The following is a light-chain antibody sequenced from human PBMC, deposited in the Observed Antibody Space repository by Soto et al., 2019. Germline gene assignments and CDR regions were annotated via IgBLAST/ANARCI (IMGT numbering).Light chain of an antibody. CDR3: QQYYTYPWT. J-gene: IGKJ1*01. Sequence: DIQMTQSPSTLPASVVDRLTITCRASQSISMWLAWYQQRPGKGPKLLIYKASNLQGGVSSRFSGSGSGTEFTLTISGLQPDDFATYYCQQYYTYPWTFGHGTKVEI. V-gene: IGKV1-5*03. CDR2: KAS. CDR1: QSISMW.